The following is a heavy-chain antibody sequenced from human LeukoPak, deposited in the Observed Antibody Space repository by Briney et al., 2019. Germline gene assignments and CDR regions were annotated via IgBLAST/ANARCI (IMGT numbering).Heavy chain of an antibody. CDR2: IYYSGST. CDR3: ARGPIAAAGIIGAFDI. J-gene: IGHJ3*02. D-gene: IGHD6-13*01. Sequence: PSETLSLTCAVYGGSFSGYYWSWIRQPPGKGLEWIGYIYYSGSTNYNPSLKSRVTISVDTSKNQFSLKLSSVTAADTAVYYCARGPIAAAGIIGAFDIWGQGTMVTVSS. V-gene: IGHV4-59*12. CDR1: GGSFSGYY.